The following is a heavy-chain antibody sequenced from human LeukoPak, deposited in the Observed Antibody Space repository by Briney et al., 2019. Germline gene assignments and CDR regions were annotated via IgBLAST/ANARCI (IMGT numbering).Heavy chain of an antibody. CDR1: GYTFTGYY. J-gene: IGHJ4*02. Sequence: GASVKVSCKASGYTFTGYYMHWVRQAPGQGLEWMGWINPNSGGTNYAQKFQGRVTMTRDTSISTAYMELSRLRSDDTAVYYCARVSIRFLEWLNSYYFDYWGQGTLVTVSS. V-gene: IGHV1-2*02. D-gene: IGHD3-3*01. CDR3: ARVSIRFLEWLNSYYFDY. CDR2: INPNSGGT.